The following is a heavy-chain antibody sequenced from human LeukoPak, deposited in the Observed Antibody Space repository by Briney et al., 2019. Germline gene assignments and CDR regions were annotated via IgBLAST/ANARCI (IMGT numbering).Heavy chain of an antibody. CDR2: IYTSGST. D-gene: IGHD3-3*01. J-gene: IGHJ4*02. Sequence: SETLSLTCAVYGGSFSGNYWSWIRQPPGKGLEWIGRIYTSGSTNYNPSLKSRVTISVDTSKNQFSLKLSSVTAADTAVYYCAGGDITTLDYWGQGTLVTVSS. V-gene: IGHV4-59*10. CDR3: AGGDITTLDY. CDR1: GGSFSGNY.